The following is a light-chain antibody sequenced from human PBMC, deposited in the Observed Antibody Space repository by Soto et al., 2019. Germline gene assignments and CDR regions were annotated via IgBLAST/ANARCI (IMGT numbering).Light chain of an antibody. CDR1: QSVNTN. V-gene: IGKV3-15*01. CDR3: QQYNAWPIT. J-gene: IGKJ5*01. CDR2: DAS. Sequence: ETVMTQAPATLSASPGERAPLSCRASQSVNTNLAWYQQKPGQAPRLLIYDASTRATGIPASFSGSGSGTEFTLTITSLQSEDFAIYYCQQYNAWPITFGQGTRLEIK.